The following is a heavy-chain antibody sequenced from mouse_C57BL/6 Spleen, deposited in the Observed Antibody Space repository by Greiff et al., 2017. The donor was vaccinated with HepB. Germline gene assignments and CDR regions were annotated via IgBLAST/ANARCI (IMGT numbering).Heavy chain of an antibody. CDR2: SDPENGDT. CDR1: GFNIKDDY. D-gene: IGHD2-1*01. Sequence: QLQQSGAELVRPGASVKLSCTASGFNIKDDYMHWVKQRPEQGLEWIGWSDPENGDTEYASKFQGKATITADTSANTAYLQLSSLTSEDTAVYYCTTRGNFSWFAYWGQGTLVTVSA. CDR3: TTRGNFSWFAY. V-gene: IGHV14-4*01. J-gene: IGHJ3*01.